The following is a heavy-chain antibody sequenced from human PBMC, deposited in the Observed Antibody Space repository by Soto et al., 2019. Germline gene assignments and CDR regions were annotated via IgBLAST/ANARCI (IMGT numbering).Heavy chain of an antibody. CDR1: GFTFSSYA. CDR2: ISYDGSNK. D-gene: IGHD6-13*01. V-gene: IGHV3-30-3*01. Sequence: HPGGSLRLSCAASGFTFSSYAMHWVRQAPGKGLEWVAVISYDGSNKYYADSVKGRFTISRDNSKNTLYLQMNSLRAEDTAVYYCARDGPWDAEAGTDDYGMDVWGQGNTVTVSS. J-gene: IGHJ6*02. CDR3: ARDGPWDAEAGTDDYGMDV.